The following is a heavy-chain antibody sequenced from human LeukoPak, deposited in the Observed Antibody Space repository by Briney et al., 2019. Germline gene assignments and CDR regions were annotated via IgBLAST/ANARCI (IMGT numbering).Heavy chain of an antibody. V-gene: IGHV4-34*01. Sequence: PSETLSLTCALYGGSFSGYYWSWIRQPPGKGLEWLGEINHSGSTNYNPSLNSRVAISVDTSENQFSLKLSSVTATDTAVYYCARAILTPSGYVWDFDLWGRGTLVTVSS. J-gene: IGHJ2*01. CDR3: ARAILTPSGYVWDFDL. CDR2: INHSGST. CDR1: GGSFSGYY. D-gene: IGHD3-3*01.